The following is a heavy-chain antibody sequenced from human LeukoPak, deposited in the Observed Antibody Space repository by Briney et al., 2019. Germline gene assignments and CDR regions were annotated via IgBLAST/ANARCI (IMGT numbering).Heavy chain of an antibody. CDR3: ARGTYYYDSSGYYFDY. J-gene: IGHJ4*02. CDR1: GGSVSSGSYY. CDR2: IYYSGST. V-gene: IGHV4-61*03. D-gene: IGHD3-22*01. Sequence: SETLSLTCTVSGGSVSSGSYYWSWIRQPPGKGLEGIGYIYYSGSTNYSPSLKSRVTIAVDTSKNHSSLKLSSVTAADTAVYYCARGTYYYDSSGYYFDYWGQGTLVTVSS.